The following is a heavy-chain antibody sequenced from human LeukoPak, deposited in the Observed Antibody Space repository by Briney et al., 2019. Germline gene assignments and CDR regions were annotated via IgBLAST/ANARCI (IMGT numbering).Heavy chain of an antibody. CDR2: IYYTGKT. Sequence: SETLSLTCTVSGGSINNYYWTWTRQPPGKGLEWIASIYYTGKTDYNPSLKSRVTISVDTSKNQFSLNLSSVTAADTAVYYCAKFEGLGGPRYYFDFWGQGTLVTVSS. D-gene: IGHD3-16*01. V-gene: IGHV4-59*08. CDR3: AKFEGLGGPRYYFDF. J-gene: IGHJ4*02. CDR1: GGSINNYY.